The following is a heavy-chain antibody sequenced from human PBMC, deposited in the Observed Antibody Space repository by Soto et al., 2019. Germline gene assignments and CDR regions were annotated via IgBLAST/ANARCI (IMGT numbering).Heavy chain of an antibody. Sequence: SGPTLVNPTQTLTLTCTFSGFSLSTSGVGVGWIRQPPGKALEWLALIYWDDDKRYSPSLKSRLTITKDTSKNQVVLTMTNMDPVDTATYYCAHRRPRFLEWLIGGSSHKWLDPWGQGTLVTVSS. V-gene: IGHV2-5*02. CDR1: GFSLSTSGVG. CDR3: AHRRPRFLEWLIGGSSHKWLDP. J-gene: IGHJ5*02. CDR2: IYWDDDK. D-gene: IGHD3-3*01.